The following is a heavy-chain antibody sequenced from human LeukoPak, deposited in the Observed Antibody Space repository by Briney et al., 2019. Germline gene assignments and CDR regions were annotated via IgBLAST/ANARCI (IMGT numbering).Heavy chain of an antibody. CDR3: ARDFDTAMGDYFDY. CDR1: GFTFSSYW. J-gene: IGHJ4*02. Sequence: GGSLRLSCAASGFTFSSYWMHWVRQAPGKGLVWVPRINSDGSSTSYADSVKGRFTISRDNAKNSLYLQMNSLRAEDTAVYYCARDFDTAMGDYFDYWGQGTLVTVSS. D-gene: IGHD5-18*01. V-gene: IGHV3-74*01. CDR2: INSDGSST.